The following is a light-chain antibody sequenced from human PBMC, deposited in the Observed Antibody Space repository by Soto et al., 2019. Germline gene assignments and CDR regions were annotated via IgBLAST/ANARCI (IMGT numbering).Light chain of an antibody. CDR2: AAS. J-gene: IGKJ4*01. CDR1: QSISFY. CDR3: QQSYSTPLT. V-gene: IGKV1-39*01. Sequence: DIQMTQSPSSLSASVGDRVTITCRASQSISFYLNWYQQKPGKAPQLLIYAASSLQSGVPSRFSGSGSGTDFTLTINSLQPEDFASYYCQQSYSTPLTFGGGTKVEIK.